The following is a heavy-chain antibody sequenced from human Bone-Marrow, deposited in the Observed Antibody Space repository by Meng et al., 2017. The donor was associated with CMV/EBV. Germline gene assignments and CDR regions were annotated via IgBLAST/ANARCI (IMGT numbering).Heavy chain of an antibody. D-gene: IGHD2-2*01. J-gene: IGHJ6*02. Sequence: GESLKISCAASGFTFSSYSMNWVRQAPGKGLEWVSSISSSSSYIYYADSVKGRFTISRDNAKNSLYLQMNSLRAEDTAVYYRARSHSKGCSSTSCYYYYYYGMDVWGQGTTVTVSS. CDR3: ARSHSKGCSSTSCYYYYYYGMDV. CDR1: GFTFSSYS. V-gene: IGHV3-21*01. CDR2: ISSSSSYI.